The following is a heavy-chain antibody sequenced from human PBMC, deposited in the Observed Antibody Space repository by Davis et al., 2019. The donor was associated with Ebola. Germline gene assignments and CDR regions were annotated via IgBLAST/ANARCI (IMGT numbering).Heavy chain of an antibody. J-gene: IGHJ4*02. D-gene: IGHD1-1*01. V-gene: IGHV1-69*13. CDR1: GYTFTSYG. CDR2: IIPIFGTT. CDR3: ARAQFPTTSDH. Sequence: SVKVSCKASGYTFTSYGISWVRQAPGQGLEWMGGIIPIFGTTNYAQKFQGRVTITADESTTTAYMEVGSLRSDDTAVYYCARAQFPTTSDHWGQGTLVTVSS.